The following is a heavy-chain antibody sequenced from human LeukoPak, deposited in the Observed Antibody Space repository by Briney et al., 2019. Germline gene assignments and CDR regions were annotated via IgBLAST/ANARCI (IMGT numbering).Heavy chain of an antibody. D-gene: IGHD3-22*01. Sequence: ASVKVSCKASGYTFTSYAMHWVRQAPGQRLEWMGWINAGNGNTKYSQKFQGRVTITRDTSASTAYMELSSLRSEDTAVYYCARGSSVVITAENFDYWGQGTLVTVSS. CDR1: GYTFTSYA. CDR3: ARGSSVVITAENFDY. V-gene: IGHV1-3*01. CDR2: INAGNGNT. J-gene: IGHJ4*02.